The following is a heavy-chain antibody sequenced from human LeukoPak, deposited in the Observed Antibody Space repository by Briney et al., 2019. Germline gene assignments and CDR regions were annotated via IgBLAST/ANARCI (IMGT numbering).Heavy chain of an antibody. CDR1: GFTFSSYA. Sequence: GGSLRLFCAASGFTFSSYAMSWARQAPGKGLEWVSAISGSGGSTYYADSVKGRFTISRDNSKNTLYLQMNSLRAEATAVYYCAKDRSAGTGYFDCWGQGTLVTVSS. CDR3: AKDRSAGTGYFDC. V-gene: IGHV3-23*01. CDR2: ISGSGGST. D-gene: IGHD6-13*01. J-gene: IGHJ4*02.